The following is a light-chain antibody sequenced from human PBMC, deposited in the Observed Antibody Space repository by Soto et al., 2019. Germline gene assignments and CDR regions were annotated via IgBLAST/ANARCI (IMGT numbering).Light chain of an antibody. CDR3: QQYNSYSPG. J-gene: IGKJ1*01. CDR1: QSISSW. V-gene: IGKV1-5*01. CDR2: DAS. Sequence: DIQMTQSPSTLSASVGDRVTITCRASQSISSWLVWYQRKPGEAPKLLIYDASSLESGVPSRFSGSGSGTECTLTISSLQPDDFATYYCQQYNSYSPGFGQGTKVEIK.